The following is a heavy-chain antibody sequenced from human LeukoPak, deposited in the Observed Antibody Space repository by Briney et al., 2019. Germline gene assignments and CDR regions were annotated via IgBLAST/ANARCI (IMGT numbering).Heavy chain of an antibody. J-gene: IGHJ4*02. CDR2: ISGSGGST. CDR1: GFTFSSYA. V-gene: IGHV3-23*01. Sequence: GGSLRLSCAASGFTFSSYAMSWVRQAPGKGLEWVSAISGSGGSTYYADSVKGRFTISRDNSKNTLYLQMNSLRAEDTAVYYCAKNDGYDSSGYYYTQFDYWGQGTLVTVSS. CDR3: AKNDGYDSSGYYYTQFDY. D-gene: IGHD3-22*01.